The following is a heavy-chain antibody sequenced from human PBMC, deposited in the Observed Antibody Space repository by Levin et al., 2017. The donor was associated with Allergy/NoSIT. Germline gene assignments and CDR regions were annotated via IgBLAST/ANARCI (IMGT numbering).Heavy chain of an antibody. CDR1: GYSFTSFW. V-gene: IGHV5-51*01. Sequence: RGESLKISCQASGYSFTSFWFGWVRQRPGKGLEWMGLIFPSDSDTRVSPSFKGQIIMSVDKSISTAYLQWSSLQAADSAMYYCARRGSDGSNSFDFWGQGTLVTVSS. J-gene: IGHJ4*02. CDR3: ARRGSDGSNSFDF. CDR2: IFPSDSDT. D-gene: IGHD3-10*01.